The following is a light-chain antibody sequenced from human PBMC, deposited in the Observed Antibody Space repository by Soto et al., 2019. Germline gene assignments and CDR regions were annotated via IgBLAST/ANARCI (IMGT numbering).Light chain of an antibody. Sequence: EILLTQSPATLSLSPGEISTLSCRTSQSVSSYLAWYQQKPGQAPRLLIFGASTRATGIPDRFSGSGAGAYFNLTISRLEPADFGVYYCQQYGSSHTFGQGTRLEIK. CDR1: QSVSSY. CDR2: GAS. CDR3: QQYGSSHT. V-gene: IGKV3-20*01. J-gene: IGKJ5*01.